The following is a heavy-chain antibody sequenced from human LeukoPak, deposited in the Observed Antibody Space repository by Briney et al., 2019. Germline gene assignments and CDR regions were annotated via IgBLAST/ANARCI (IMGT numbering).Heavy chain of an antibody. CDR2: ISGSGGST. Sequence: GGSLRLSCAAPGFAFSSYTMGWVRQAPGKGLEWVSAISGSGGSTYYADSVKGRFTISRDNSKNTLYVQMNSLRAEDTAVYYCAKKTSYCGGDCYPYYFDHWGQGTLVTVSS. V-gene: IGHV3-23*01. D-gene: IGHD2-21*02. CDR3: AKKTSYCGGDCYPYYFDH. CDR1: GFAFSSYT. J-gene: IGHJ4*02.